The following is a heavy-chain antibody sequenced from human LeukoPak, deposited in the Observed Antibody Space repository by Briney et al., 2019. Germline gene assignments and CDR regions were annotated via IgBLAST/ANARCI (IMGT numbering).Heavy chain of an antibody. CDR2: INQDGSDK. CDR3: AWYGVTHGLDV. D-gene: IGHD3-10*01. V-gene: IGHV3-7*01. Sequence: GGSLRLSCVASGFTFSSYWMSWVRQAPGKGLEWVANINQDGSDKYYVDSVMGRFTISKDNAKNSVYLQMNSLRPEDTAIYYCAWYGVTHGLDVWGQGTTVTVSS. J-gene: IGHJ6*02. CDR1: GFTFSSYW.